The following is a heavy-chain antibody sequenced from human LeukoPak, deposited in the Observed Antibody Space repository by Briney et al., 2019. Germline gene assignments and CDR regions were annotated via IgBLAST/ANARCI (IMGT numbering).Heavy chain of an antibody. Sequence: SETLSLTCTVSGYSISSGYYWGWIRQPPGKGLEWIGSIYHSGSTYYNPSLKSRVTISVDTSKNQFSLKLSSVTAADTAVYYCARDISDFGSGYNWFDPWGQGTLVTVSS. J-gene: IGHJ5*01. CDR1: GYSISSGYY. V-gene: IGHV4-38-2*02. CDR2: IYHSGST. D-gene: IGHD3-3*01. CDR3: ARDISDFGSGYNWFDP.